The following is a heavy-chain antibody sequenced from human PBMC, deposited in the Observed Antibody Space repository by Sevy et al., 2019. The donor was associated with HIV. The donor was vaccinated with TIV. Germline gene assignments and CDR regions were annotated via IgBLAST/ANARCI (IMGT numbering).Heavy chain of an antibody. CDR1: GYTFTSYD. V-gene: IGHV1-8*01. D-gene: IGHD6-19*01. Sequence: ASVKVSCKASGYTFTSYDINWVRQATGQGLEWMGWMNPNSGSTGYAQKFQGRVTMTRNTSMNTAYMELSSLGSEDTAVYYCARVVFASSGWYYWGQGTLVTVSS. J-gene: IGHJ4*02. CDR2: MNPNSGST. CDR3: ARVVFASSGWYY.